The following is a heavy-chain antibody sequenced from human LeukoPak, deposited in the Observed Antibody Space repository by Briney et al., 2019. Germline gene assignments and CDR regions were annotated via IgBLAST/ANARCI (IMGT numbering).Heavy chain of an antibody. CDR3: ASPGQLVRSGGGYFDY. D-gene: IGHD6-13*01. Sequence: PGGSLRLSCAAAGFTFSSYGMSWVRQAPGKGLGWVSAISGSGGSTYYADSVKGRFTISRDNSKNTLYLQMNSLRAEDTAVYYCASPGQLVRSGGGYFDYWGQGTLVTVSS. CDR1: GFTFSSYG. CDR2: ISGSGGST. V-gene: IGHV3-23*01. J-gene: IGHJ4*02.